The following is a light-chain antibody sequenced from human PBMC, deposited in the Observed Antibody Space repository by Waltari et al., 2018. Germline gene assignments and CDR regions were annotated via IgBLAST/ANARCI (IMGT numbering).Light chain of an antibody. CDR3: QKYERLPAT. J-gene: IGKJ1*01. CDR2: DIS. V-gene: IGKV3-20*01. CDR1: QSIGRS. Sequence: EIVLTQSPGTLSLSLGDRATLSCRASQSIGRSVVWYQQRPGQAPSLLIYDISRRATGIPDRLSGSGYGTDFSLTISRLEPEDFAVYYCQKYERLPATFGQGTTVEIK.